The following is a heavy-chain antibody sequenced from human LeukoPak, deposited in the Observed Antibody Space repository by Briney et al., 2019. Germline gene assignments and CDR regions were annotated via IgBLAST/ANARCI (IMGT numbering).Heavy chain of an antibody. CDR1: GFTLSSYW. CDR2: IKQDGSEK. CDR3: ARDSRSGWNDHDY. V-gene: IGHV3-7*03. Sequence: GGSLRLSCAASGFTLSSYWMSWVRQAPGKGLEWVANIKQDGSEKNYVDFVKGRFTISRDNAKNSLYLQMNSLRAEDTAVYYCARDSRSGWNDHDYWGQGTLVIVSS. J-gene: IGHJ4*02. D-gene: IGHD6-19*01.